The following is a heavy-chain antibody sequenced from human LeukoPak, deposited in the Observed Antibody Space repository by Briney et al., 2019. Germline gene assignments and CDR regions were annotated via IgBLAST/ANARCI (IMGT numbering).Heavy chain of an antibody. Sequence: GGSLRLSCAASGFTFSSYSMNWVRQAPGKGLGWVSSISSSSSYIYYADSVKGRFTISRDNAKNSLYLQMNSLRAEDTAVYYCARDPNVALAARPEGVDYWGQGTLVTVSS. CDR1: GFTFSSYS. V-gene: IGHV3-21*01. CDR3: ARDPNVALAARPEGVDY. J-gene: IGHJ4*02. D-gene: IGHD6-6*01. CDR2: ISSSSSYI.